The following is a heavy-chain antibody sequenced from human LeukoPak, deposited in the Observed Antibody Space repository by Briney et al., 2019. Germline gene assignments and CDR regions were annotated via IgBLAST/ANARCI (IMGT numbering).Heavy chain of an antibody. CDR1: GYGFSYVY. Sequence: ASVKVSCKASGYGFSYVYFNWVRQAPGQGLEWMGWINPHSGATNYAQRFQGRVSMDASIDTAYMELSRLTSVDTDVYYCATSSSFTHTRDPWGQGTLVTVSS. CDR3: ATSSSFTHTRDP. CDR2: INPHSGAT. J-gene: IGHJ5*02. V-gene: IGHV1-2*02.